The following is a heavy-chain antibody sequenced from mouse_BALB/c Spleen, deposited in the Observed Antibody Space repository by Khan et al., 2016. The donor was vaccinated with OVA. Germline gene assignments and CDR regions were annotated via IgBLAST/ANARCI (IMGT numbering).Heavy chain of an antibody. CDR2: ITPNNGGT. D-gene: IGHD1-1*01. Sequence: VQLQQSGPELVKPGASVKISCKASGYTFTDYNMDWVKQSHGKSLEWIGDITPNNGGTIYNQKFKGKATLTVDKSSSTAYMERRSLTSEDTAVYYCTRGGHGSPFDYWGQGTTLTVSS. CDR3: TRGGHGSPFDY. J-gene: IGHJ2*01. V-gene: IGHV1-18*01. CDR1: GYTFTDYN.